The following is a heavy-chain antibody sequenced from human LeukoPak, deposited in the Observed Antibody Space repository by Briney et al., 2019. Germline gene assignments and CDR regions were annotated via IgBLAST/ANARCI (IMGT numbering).Heavy chain of an antibody. Sequence: PSETLSLTCTVSGGSISSYYWSWIRQPPGKGLEWIGYIYYSGSTYYNPSLKSRVTISVDTSKNQFSLKPSSVTAADTAVYYCARDSGYYYGSGSYSDKLFDYWGQGTLVTVSS. CDR1: GGSISSYY. J-gene: IGHJ4*02. CDR3: ARDSGYYYGSGSYSDKLFDY. V-gene: IGHV4-59*12. CDR2: IYYSGST. D-gene: IGHD3-10*01.